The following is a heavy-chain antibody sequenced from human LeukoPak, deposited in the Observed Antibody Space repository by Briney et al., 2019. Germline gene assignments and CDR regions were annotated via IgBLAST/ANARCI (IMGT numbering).Heavy chain of an antibody. Sequence: ASVTVSCKASGYTLTSYDINWVRQATGQGLEWMGWMNPNSGRTGYAQSFQGRITITRNTSISTAYLELSSLRSDDTAVYYCTRETSSRYFDYWGQGTLVTVSS. J-gene: IGHJ4*02. CDR2: MNPNSGRT. V-gene: IGHV1-8*01. CDR3: TRETSSRYFDY. CDR1: GYTLTSYD.